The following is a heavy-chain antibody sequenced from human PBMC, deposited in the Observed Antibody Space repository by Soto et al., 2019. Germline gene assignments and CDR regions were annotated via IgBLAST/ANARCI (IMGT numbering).Heavy chain of an antibody. CDR1: GFTFSSYG. D-gene: IGHD6-13*01. CDR2: ISYDGSNK. J-gene: IGHJ4*02. Sequence: SLRLSCAASGFTFSSYGMHWVRQAPGKGLEWVAVISYDGSNKYYADSVKGRFTISRDNSKNTLYLQMNSLRAEDTAVYYCAKDIGANIAYFDYWGQGTLVTVSS. V-gene: IGHV3-30*18. CDR3: AKDIGANIAYFDY.